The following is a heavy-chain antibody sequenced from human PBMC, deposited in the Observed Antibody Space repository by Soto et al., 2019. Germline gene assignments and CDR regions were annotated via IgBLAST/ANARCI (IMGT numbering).Heavy chain of an antibody. CDR1: GASISSSNYY. CDR3: ATAGGDYYDILTGPCD. J-gene: IGHJ4*02. Sequence: SETLSLTCTVSGASISSSNYYWGWIRQPPGKGLEWIGNIYYSGNTYYNPSLKSRVTISIDRSKNQFSLKLSSVTAADTAVYYCATAGGDYYDILTGPCDWGQGTLVTVS. V-gene: IGHV4-39*01. D-gene: IGHD3-9*01. CDR2: IYYSGNT.